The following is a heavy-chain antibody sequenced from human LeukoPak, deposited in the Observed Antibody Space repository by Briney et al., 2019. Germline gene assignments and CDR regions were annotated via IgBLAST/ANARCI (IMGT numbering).Heavy chain of an antibody. CDR2: ISTDAGET. Sequence: GGSLRLSCAASGFTFSNSGMSWVRQAPGKGLEWVSAISTDAGETHYADSVKGRFTISRDNSKNTVSLQMSSLRAEDTALYYCAKGSGNGYGSGPFDYWGQGTPVTVSS. CDR3: AKGSGNGYGSGPFDY. D-gene: IGHD3-10*01. V-gene: IGHV3-23*01. CDR1: GFTFSNSG. J-gene: IGHJ4*02.